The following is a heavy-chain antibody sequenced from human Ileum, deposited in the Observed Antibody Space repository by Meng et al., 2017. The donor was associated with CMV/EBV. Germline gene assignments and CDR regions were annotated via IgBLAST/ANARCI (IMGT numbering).Heavy chain of an antibody. D-gene: IGHD3-22*01. CDR1: GGSISRGNW. CDR2: IYHSGST. Sequence: GGSISRGNWWSWVRQPPGKGLEWIGEIYHSGSTNYNPSLKSQVTISVDKSKNQFSLKLSSVTAADTAVYYCARWSYDSSGYYKFIDYWGQGTLVTVSS. CDR3: ARWSYDSSGYYKFIDY. J-gene: IGHJ4*02. V-gene: IGHV4-4*02.